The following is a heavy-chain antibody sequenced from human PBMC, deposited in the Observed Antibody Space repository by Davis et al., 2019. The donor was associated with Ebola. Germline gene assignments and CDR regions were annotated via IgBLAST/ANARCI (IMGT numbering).Heavy chain of an antibody. CDR3: ARSVRGYSHDAIDI. Sequence: AASVKVSCKASGYTFTSQYMHWVRQAPGQGLEWMGLINPNDGSTSYAQNFLDRVTMTRDTSTRTVYMELNSLRSGDTAVYYCARSVRGYSHDAIDIWGQGTVVSVSS. D-gene: IGHD5-18*01. V-gene: IGHV1-46*01. CDR1: GYTFTSQY. J-gene: IGHJ3*02. CDR2: INPNDGST.